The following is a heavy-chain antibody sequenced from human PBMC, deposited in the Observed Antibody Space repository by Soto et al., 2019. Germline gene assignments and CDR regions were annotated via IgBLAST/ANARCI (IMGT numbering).Heavy chain of an antibody. J-gene: IGHJ6*02. CDR2: IIPIFGTA. CDR1: GGTFSSYA. V-gene: IGHV1-69*01. Sequence: QVQLVQSGAEVKKPGSSVKVSCKASGGTFSSYAISWVRQAPGQGLEWMGGIIPIFGTANYAQKFQGRVTLTADESTSTAYMELSSLRSEDTAVYYCASRSGYCTNGACGGPHYYGMDVWGQGTTVTVSS. D-gene: IGHD2-8*01. CDR3: ASRSGYCTNGACGGPHYYGMDV.